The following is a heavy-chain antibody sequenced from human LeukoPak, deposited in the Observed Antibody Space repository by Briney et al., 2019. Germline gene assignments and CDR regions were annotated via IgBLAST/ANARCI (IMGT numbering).Heavy chain of an antibody. Sequence: GGSLRLSCAASGFTFSTYAMSWVRQAPGKGLEWVSVVSGTGGRTYYADSVKGRFTISKDNSKNTLYLQMNSLRAEDTALYYCVKASSSSPQYNWFDAWGQGTLVTVSS. V-gene: IGHV3-23*01. CDR2: VSGTGGRT. J-gene: IGHJ5*02. CDR1: GFTFSTYA. CDR3: VKASSSSPQYNWFDA. D-gene: IGHD6-6*01.